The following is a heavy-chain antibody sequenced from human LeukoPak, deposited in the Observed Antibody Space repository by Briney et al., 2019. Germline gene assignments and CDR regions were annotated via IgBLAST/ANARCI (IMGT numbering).Heavy chain of an antibody. CDR1: GYTLTELS. V-gene: IGHV1-24*01. J-gene: IGHJ5*02. CDR3: ATARPLYYYDSSGYYRVPDRFDP. CDR2: FDLEDGET. Sequence: ASVKVSCKVSGYTLTELSMHWVRQAPGKGLEWMGGFDLEDGETIYAQKFQGRVTMTEDTSTDTAYMELSSLRSEDTAVYYCATARPLYYYDSSGYYRVPDRFDPWGQGTLVTVSS. D-gene: IGHD3-22*01.